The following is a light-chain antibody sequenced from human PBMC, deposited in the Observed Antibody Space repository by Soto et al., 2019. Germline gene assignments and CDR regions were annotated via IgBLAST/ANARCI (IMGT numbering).Light chain of an antibody. CDR3: SSYAGSNNVI. J-gene: IGLJ2*01. V-gene: IGLV2-8*01. CDR2: ELT. CDR1: SSDIGGYDY. Sequence: QSALTQPPSASGSPGQSVTISCTGTSSDIGGYDYVSWFQHHPGRAPKLMIYELTKPPSGVPDRFSGSRSGNTASLTVSGLQAEDEADYYCSSYAGSNNVIFGGGTKVTVL.